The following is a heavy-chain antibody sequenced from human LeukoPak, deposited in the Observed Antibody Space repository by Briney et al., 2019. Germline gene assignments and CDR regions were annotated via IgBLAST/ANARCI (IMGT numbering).Heavy chain of an antibody. CDR3: ARDNPRGATATYYYYYGMDV. Sequence: SVKVSCKASGGTFSSYAISWVRQAPGQGLEWMGGIIPIFGTANYAQKFQGRVTITADESTSTAYMELSSLRSEDTAVYYCARDNPRGATATYYYYYGMDVWGQGTTVTVSS. V-gene: IGHV1-69*13. D-gene: IGHD1-26*01. CDR2: IIPIFGTA. CDR1: GGTFSSYA. J-gene: IGHJ6*02.